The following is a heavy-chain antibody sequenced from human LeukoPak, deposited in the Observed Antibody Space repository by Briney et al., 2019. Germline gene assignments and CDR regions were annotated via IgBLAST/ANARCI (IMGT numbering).Heavy chain of an antibody. Sequence: ASVKVSCKASGYSFTGYYLDWVRQAPGQGLEWMGWINPKSGGTNYAQKFPGRVTMTRDTSISTAYMELSRLRSDDMAVYYCAKANWDNWFDPWGQGTLVTVSS. CDR1: GYSFTGYY. CDR2: INPKSGGT. V-gene: IGHV1-2*02. J-gene: IGHJ5*02. D-gene: IGHD7-27*01. CDR3: AKANWDNWFDP.